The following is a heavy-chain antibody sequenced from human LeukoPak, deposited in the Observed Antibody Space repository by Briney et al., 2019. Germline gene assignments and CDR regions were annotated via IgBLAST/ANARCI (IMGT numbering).Heavy chain of an antibody. Sequence: GESLKISCKGSGYSSTSYWIGWVRQMPGKGLEWMGIIYPGDSDTRYSPSFQGQVTISAHKSISTAYLQWSSLKASDTAMYYCARTSSTSSFDPWGQGTLVTVSS. CDR1: GYSSTSYW. V-gene: IGHV5-51*01. CDR3: ARTSSTSSFDP. CDR2: IYPGDSDT. J-gene: IGHJ5*02. D-gene: IGHD2-2*01.